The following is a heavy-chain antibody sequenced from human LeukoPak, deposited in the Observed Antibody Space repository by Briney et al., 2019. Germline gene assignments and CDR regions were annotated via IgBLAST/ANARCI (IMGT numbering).Heavy chain of an antibody. Sequence: GGSLRLSCAASGFTVSSNYMTWVRQAPGKGLEWVSVIYAGGSTYYADSVKGRFTISRDNSKNTLYLLMNNLRAEDTAVYYCARDRQVAGTNYFYYMDVWGKGTTVTISS. CDR1: GFTVSSNY. J-gene: IGHJ6*03. CDR3: ARDRQVAGTNYFYYMDV. V-gene: IGHV3-53*01. CDR2: IYAGGST. D-gene: IGHD6-19*01.